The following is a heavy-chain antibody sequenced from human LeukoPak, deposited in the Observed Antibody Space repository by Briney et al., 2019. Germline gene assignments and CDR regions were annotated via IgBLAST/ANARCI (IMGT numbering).Heavy chain of an antibody. CDR2: ISGSGGRT. CDR3: AKLPVAGLYFDY. V-gene: IGHV3-23*01. J-gene: IGHJ4*02. D-gene: IGHD6-19*01. CDR1: GFTFSSYA. Sequence: GGSLRLSCAASGFTFSSYAMTWVRQAPGKGLEWISAISGSGGRTYYVDSVKGRFTISRDNSKNTLYLQMNSLRVKDTAAYYCAKLPVAGLYFDYWGQGTLVTVSS.